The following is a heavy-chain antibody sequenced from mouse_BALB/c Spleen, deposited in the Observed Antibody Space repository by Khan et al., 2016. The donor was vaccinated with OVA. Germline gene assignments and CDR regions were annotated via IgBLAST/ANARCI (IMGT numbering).Heavy chain of an antibody. CDR2: IDPYNGGT. CDR3: ARTDDYGSSYYFDY. Sequence: LQQSGPELVKPGASVKVSCKASGYSFTDYNMFWVKQSHGKSLEWIGYIDPYNGGTSYNQKFKGKATLTVDKSSSTAFMHLSSLTSEDSAVFYCARTDDYGSSYYFDYWGQGTTLTVSS. D-gene: IGHD1-1*01. J-gene: IGHJ2*01. CDR1: GYSFTDYN. V-gene: IGHV1S135*01.